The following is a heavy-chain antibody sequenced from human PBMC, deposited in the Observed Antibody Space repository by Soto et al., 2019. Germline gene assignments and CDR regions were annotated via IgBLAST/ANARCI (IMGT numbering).Heavy chain of an antibody. Sequence: QVQLVQSGAEVKKPGASVKVSCKASGYTFTSYGISWVRQAPGQGLEWMGWISAYNGNKKYAQKLQGRVTMTTNTSTSTAYMELGSLSSDDTAVNYCARDLWQHRIDYWGQGTPVTVSS. V-gene: IGHV1-18*01. J-gene: IGHJ4*02. CDR2: ISAYNGNK. CDR3: ARDLWQHRIDY. D-gene: IGHD6-13*01. CDR1: GYTFTSYG.